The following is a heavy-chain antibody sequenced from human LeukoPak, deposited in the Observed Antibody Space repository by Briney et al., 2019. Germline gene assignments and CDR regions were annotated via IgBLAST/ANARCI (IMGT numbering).Heavy chain of an antibody. V-gene: IGHV4-4*09. CDR3: ARRRSGGRDFDY. CDR2: IYTSGTT. CDR1: GASITSYY. D-gene: IGHD2-15*01. J-gene: IGHJ4*02. Sequence: PSETLSLTCTVSGASITSYYWNWIRQPPGEGLEWIGYIYTSGTTNYNPSLTSRVTISVDTSKSQFSLRLTSVTAADAAVYYCARRRSGGRDFDYWGQGTLVTVSS.